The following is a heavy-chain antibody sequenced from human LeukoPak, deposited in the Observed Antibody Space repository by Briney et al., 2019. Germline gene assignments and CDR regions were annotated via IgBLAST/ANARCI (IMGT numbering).Heavy chain of an antibody. V-gene: IGHV3-23*01. D-gene: IGHD2-2*02. CDR3: AKSTAEYQLLYEDY. CDR2: ISGSGGST. Sequence: QPGGSLRLSCAASGFTFSSHWMHWVRQAPGKGLEWVSAISGSGGSTYYADSVKGRFTISRDNSKNTLYLQMNSLRAEDTAVYYCAKSTAEYQLLYEDYWGQGTLVTVSS. CDR1: GFTFSSHW. J-gene: IGHJ4*02.